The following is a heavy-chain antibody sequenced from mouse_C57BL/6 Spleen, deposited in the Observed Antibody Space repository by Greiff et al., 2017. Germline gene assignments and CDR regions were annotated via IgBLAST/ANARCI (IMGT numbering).Heavy chain of an antibody. CDR3: ASRGSSYGFAY. V-gene: IGHV1-18*01. J-gene: IGHJ3*01. Sequence: EVQLQQSGPELVKPGASVKIPCKASGYTFTDYNMDWVKQSHGKSLEWIGDINPNNGGTIYNQKFKGKATLTVDKSSSTAYMELRSLTSEDTAVYYGASRGSSYGFAYWGQGTLVTVSA. CDR2: INPNNGGT. D-gene: IGHD1-1*01. CDR1: GYTFTDYN.